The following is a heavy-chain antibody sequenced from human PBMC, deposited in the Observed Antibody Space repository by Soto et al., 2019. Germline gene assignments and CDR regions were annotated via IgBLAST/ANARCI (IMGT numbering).Heavy chain of an antibody. D-gene: IGHD2-2*01. J-gene: IGHJ6*02. Sequence: QVQLVQSGAEEKKPGASVKVSCKASGYTFTSYAMHWVRQAPGQRLEWMGWINAGNGNTKYSQKFQGRVTITRDTSASTAYMELSSLRSEDTAVYYCARGLGQLLFLRNYYYGMDVWGQGTTVTVSS. CDR3: ARGLGQLLFLRNYYYGMDV. V-gene: IGHV1-3*05. CDR2: INAGNGNT. CDR1: GYTFTSYA.